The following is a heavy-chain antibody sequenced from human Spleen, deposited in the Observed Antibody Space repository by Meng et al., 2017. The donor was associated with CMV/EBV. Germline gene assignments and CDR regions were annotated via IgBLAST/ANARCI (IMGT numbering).Heavy chain of an antibody. CDR3: ARGFYSGGTCYSLLDY. Sequence: GSSFTGYSITWVRLPPRQGLEWLRWISGYSGEAYFEQKIEGRLTMTTYASTNTAYMGLRSLESDDTAVYFCARGFYSGGTCYSLLDYWGQGTLVTVSS. CDR1: GSSFTGYS. J-gene: IGHJ4*02. V-gene: IGHV1-18*01. D-gene: IGHD2-15*01. CDR2: ISGYSGEA.